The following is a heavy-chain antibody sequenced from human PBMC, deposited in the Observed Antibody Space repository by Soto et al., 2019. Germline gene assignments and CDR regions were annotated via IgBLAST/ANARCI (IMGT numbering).Heavy chain of an antibody. Sequence: PGESLKISCKGSGYSFISYWIGWVRQMPGKGLEWMGIIYPDDSDIRYSPSFQGQVTISADRSIRTAYLQWSGLEASDTAIYYCARQVVTTGGVYYFYGMDVWGKGTTVTVS. J-gene: IGHJ6*04. V-gene: IGHV5-51*01. D-gene: IGHD3-16*01. CDR2: IYPDDSDI. CDR1: GYSFISYW. CDR3: ARQVVTTGGVYYFYGMDV.